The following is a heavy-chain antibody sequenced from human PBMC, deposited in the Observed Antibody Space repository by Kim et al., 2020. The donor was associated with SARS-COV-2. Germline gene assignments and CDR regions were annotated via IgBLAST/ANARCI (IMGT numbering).Heavy chain of an antibody. CDR1: GFTFSSYA. V-gene: IGHV3-23*01. Sequence: GGSLRLSCAASGFTFSSYAMSWVRQAPGKGLEWVSAISGSGGSTYYADSVKGRFTISRDNSKNTLYLQMNSLRAEDTAVYYCAKDALTTESTYYDFWSGYYFHYYYGMDVWGQGTTVTVSS. CDR2: ISGSGGST. D-gene: IGHD3-3*01. CDR3: AKDALTTESTYYDFWSGYYFHYYYGMDV. J-gene: IGHJ6*02.